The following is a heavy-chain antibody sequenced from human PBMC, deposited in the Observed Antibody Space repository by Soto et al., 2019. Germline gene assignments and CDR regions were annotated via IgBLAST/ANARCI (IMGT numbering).Heavy chain of an antibody. CDR1: GYTFTSYG. CDR2: ISAYNGNT. D-gene: IGHD2-2*01. J-gene: IGHJ6*03. Sequence: ASVKVSCKASGYTFTSYGISWVRQAPGQGLEWMGWISAYNGNTNYAQKLQGRVTMTTDTSTSTAYMELRSLRSDDTAVYYCARNILGYCSSTSCPLYYMDVWGKGTTVTVSS. V-gene: IGHV1-18*01. CDR3: ARNILGYCSSTSCPLYYMDV.